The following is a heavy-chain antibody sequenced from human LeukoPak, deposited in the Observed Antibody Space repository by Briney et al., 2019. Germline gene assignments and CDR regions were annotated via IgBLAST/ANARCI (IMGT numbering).Heavy chain of an antibody. CDR1: GFTFSSYG. D-gene: IGHD2-15*01. J-gene: IGHJ6*04. Sequence: GRSLRLSCAASGFTFSSYGMHWVRQAPGKGLEWVAVISYDGRNKYYADSVKGRFTISRDNSKNTLYLQMNSQRAEDTAVYYCAKDLSSGSMDVWGKGTTVTVSS. CDR2: ISYDGRNK. CDR3: AKDLSSGSMDV. V-gene: IGHV3-30*18.